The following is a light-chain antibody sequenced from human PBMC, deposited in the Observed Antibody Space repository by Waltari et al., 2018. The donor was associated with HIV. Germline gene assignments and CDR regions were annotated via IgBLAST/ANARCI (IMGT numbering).Light chain of an antibody. Sequence: DIVMTQYPDSLAVSLGERATINCKSSQSVLYSSNNKDYLAWYQQKPAQPPKLLFYWASTRESGVPDRFGGSGSGTNFTLTINSLQAEDVAVYYCQQYYSTPVTFGGGTKVEIK. CDR1: QSVLYSSNNKDY. CDR3: QQYYSTPVT. J-gene: IGKJ4*01. CDR2: WAS. V-gene: IGKV4-1*01.